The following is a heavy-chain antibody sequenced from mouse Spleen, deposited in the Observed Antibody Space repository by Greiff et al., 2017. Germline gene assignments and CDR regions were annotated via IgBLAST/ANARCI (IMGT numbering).Heavy chain of an antibody. Sequence: EVQLVESGGDLVKPGGSLKLSCAASGFTFSSYGMSWVRQTPDKRLEWVATISSGGSYTYYPDSVKGRFTISRDNAKNTLYLQMSSLKSEDTAMYYCARPDWDLYFDYWGQGTTLTVSS. CDR1: GFTFSSYG. J-gene: IGHJ2*01. V-gene: IGHV5-6*01. CDR2: ISSGGSYT. D-gene: IGHD4-1*01. CDR3: ARPDWDLYFDY.